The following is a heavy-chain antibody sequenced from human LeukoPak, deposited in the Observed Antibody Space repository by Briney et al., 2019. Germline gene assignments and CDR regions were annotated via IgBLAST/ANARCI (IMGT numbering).Heavy chain of an antibody. CDR1: GFTVSSNF. Sequence: PGGSLRLSCAASGFTVSSNFMSWVRQAPGKGLEWVSAISGSGGSTYYADSVKGRFTISRDNSKNTLYLQMNSLRAEDTAVYYCAKDLASGLVGYWGQGTLVTVSS. D-gene: IGHD2-2*01. CDR3: AKDLASGLVGY. J-gene: IGHJ4*02. V-gene: IGHV3-23*01. CDR2: ISGSGGST.